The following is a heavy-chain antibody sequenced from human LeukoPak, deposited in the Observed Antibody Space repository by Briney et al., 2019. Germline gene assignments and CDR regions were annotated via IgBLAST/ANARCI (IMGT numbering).Heavy chain of an antibody. V-gene: IGHV3-23*01. J-gene: IGHJ3*02. CDR2: ISGGGGGT. D-gene: IGHD3-10*01. Sequence: PGGSLRLSCAASGFIFSNYAMSWVRQAPGKGPEWVSGISGGGGGTYYADSVKGRFTISRANSKNTLYLQMNSLRAEDTAVYYCARDGSGAFDIWGQGTMVTVSS. CDR3: ARDGSGAFDI. CDR1: GFIFSNYA.